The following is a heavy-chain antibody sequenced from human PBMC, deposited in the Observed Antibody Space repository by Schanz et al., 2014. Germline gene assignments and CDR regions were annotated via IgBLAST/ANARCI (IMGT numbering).Heavy chain of an antibody. Sequence: EVHLLESGGGLVQPGGSLRLSCAASGFTFSSYAMSWVRQAPGKGLEWVSSINTGGDSTYYADSVKGRFTMSRDNSKNTLYLQMNSLRAGDAAVYYCAKSQGSSFDSWGQGTLVTVSS. V-gene: IGHV3-23*01. CDR3: AKSQGSSFDS. CDR1: GFTFSSYA. D-gene: IGHD6-13*01. J-gene: IGHJ4*02. CDR2: INTGGDST.